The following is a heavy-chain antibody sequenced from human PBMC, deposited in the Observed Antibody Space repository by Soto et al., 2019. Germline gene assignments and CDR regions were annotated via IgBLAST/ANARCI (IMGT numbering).Heavy chain of an antibody. D-gene: IGHD6-13*01. CDR2: IYYSGST. V-gene: IGHV4-31*03. CDR1: GGSISSGGYY. Sequence: PSETLSLTCTVSGGSISSGGYYWSWIRQHPGKGLEWIGYIYYSGSTYYNPSLKSRVTISVDTSKNQFSLKLSSVTAADTAVYYCAREAIIRDSSSWYGSVYWGQGTLVTVSS. J-gene: IGHJ4*02. CDR3: AREAIIRDSSSWYGSVY.